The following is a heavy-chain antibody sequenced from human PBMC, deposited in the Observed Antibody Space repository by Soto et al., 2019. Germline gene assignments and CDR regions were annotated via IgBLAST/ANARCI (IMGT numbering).Heavy chain of an antibody. D-gene: IGHD4-4*01. Sequence: HPGGSLRLSCAASGFNFRRYAMHWVRQAPGKGLEWVAVISFDGSKIYCTDSVKGRFTISRDNSKNTLSLLMNSLRAEDTAVYYCVFTDTTDLVLFAYWGQGTLVTVSS. CDR3: VFTDTTDLVLFAY. V-gene: IGHV3-30*14. CDR1: GFNFRRYA. J-gene: IGHJ4*02. CDR2: ISFDGSKI.